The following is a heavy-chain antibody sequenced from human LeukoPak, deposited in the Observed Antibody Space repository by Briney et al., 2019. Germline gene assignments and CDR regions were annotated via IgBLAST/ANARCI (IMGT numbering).Heavy chain of an antibody. J-gene: IGHJ4*02. Sequence: SETLSLTCTVSGGSISDYYWSWIRQPPGKGLEWIGYIYYTGSTNYNPSLKSRVTISVDTSKNQFSLNLTSVTAAETAVYYCARDRCSSTACYFDYWGQGTLVTVSS. V-gene: IGHV4-59*01. CDR3: ARDRCSSTACYFDY. CDR2: IYYTGST. D-gene: IGHD2-15*01. CDR1: GGSISDYY.